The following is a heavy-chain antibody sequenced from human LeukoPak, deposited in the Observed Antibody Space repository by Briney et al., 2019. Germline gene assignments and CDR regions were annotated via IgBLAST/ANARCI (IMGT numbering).Heavy chain of an antibody. D-gene: IGHD2-2*01. CDR2: ISYDGSNK. J-gene: IGHJ5*02. V-gene: IGHV3-30-3*01. Sequence: GGSLRLSCAASGFTFSSYAMNWVRQAPGKGLEWVALISYDGSNKNYADSVKGRFTISRDNSKNTLYLQMNSLRAEDTAVYYCARDDCSGKSCYRSWFDPWGQGTLVTVSS. CDR1: GFTFSSYA. CDR3: ARDDCSGKSCYRSWFDP.